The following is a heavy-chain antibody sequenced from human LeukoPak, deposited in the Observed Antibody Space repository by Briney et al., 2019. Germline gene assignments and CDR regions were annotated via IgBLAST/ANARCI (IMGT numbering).Heavy chain of an antibody. Sequence: GGSLRLSCASSGFTFSSYWMSWVRQAPGKGLEWVANIRHDGSEKYYVDSVKGRFSISRDNAKNSLYLQMNSLRAEDTAVYYCARGGGCPDYWGQGTLVTVSS. D-gene: IGHD4-23*01. J-gene: IGHJ4*02. CDR2: IRHDGSEK. V-gene: IGHV3-7*01. CDR3: ARGGGCPDY. CDR1: GFTFSSYW.